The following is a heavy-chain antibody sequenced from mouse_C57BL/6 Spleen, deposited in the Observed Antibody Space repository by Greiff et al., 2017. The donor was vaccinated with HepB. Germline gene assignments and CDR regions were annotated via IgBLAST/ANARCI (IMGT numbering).Heavy chain of an antibody. J-gene: IGHJ4*01. Sequence: QVQLKESGAELVRPGASVKLSCKASGYTFTDYYINWVQQRPGQGLEWIARIYPGSGNTYYNEKFKGKATLTAEKSSSTAYMQLSSLTYEDSAVYFGARSPYYYGSSPYAMDYWGQGTSVTVSS. V-gene: IGHV1-76*01. CDR2: IYPGSGNT. CDR1: GYTFTDYY. CDR3: ARSPYYYGSSPYAMDY. D-gene: IGHD1-1*01.